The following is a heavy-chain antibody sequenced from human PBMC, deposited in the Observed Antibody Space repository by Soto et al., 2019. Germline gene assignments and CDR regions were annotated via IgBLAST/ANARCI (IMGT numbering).Heavy chain of an antibody. CDR3: AKDGTRIAATDWYFDY. CDR2: ISGSGGST. V-gene: IGHV3-23*01. CDR1: GFTFSSYA. J-gene: IGHJ4*02. D-gene: IGHD6-13*01. Sequence: EVQLLESGGGLVQPGGSLRLSCAASGFTFSSYAMSWVRQAPGKGLEWVSAISGSGGSTYYADSVKGRFTISRDNSKNTLYLQMNNLRAEDTAVYHCAKDGTRIAATDWYFDYWGQGTLVTVSS.